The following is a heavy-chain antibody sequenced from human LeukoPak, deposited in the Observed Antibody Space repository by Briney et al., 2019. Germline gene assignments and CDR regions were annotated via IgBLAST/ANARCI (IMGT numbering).Heavy chain of an antibody. CDR3: ARGNLVRIAAAGLFDY. J-gene: IGHJ4*02. Sequence: ASVKVSCKASGYTFTSYYMHWVRQAPGQGLEWMGIINPSGGSTSYAQKFQGRVTMTRDTSTSTVYMELSSLRSEDTAVYYCARGNLVRIAAAGLFDYWGQGTLVTVSS. CDR2: INPSGGST. D-gene: IGHD6-13*01. V-gene: IGHV1-46*01. CDR1: GYTFTSYY.